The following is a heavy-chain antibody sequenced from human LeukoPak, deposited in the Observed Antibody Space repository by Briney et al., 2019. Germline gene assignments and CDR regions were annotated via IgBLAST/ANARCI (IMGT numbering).Heavy chain of an antibody. CDR3: ARDFYDSSAKILDY. Sequence: GSLRLSCAASGFTFSSYAMHWVRQAPGKGLEWVAVISYDGSNKYYADSVKGRFTISRDNSKNTLYLQMNSLRAEDTAVYYCARDFYDSSAKILDYWGQGTLVTVSS. CDR2: ISYDGSNK. J-gene: IGHJ4*02. D-gene: IGHD3-22*01. V-gene: IGHV3-30-3*01. CDR1: GFTFSSYA.